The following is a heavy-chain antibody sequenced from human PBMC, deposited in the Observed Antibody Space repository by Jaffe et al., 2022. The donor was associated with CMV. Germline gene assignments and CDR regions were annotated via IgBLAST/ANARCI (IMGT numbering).Heavy chain of an antibody. D-gene: IGHD6-13*01. Sequence: EVQLVESGGGLVKPGGSLRLSCAASGFTFSSYSMNWVRQAPGKGLEWVSSISSSSSYIYYADSVKGRFTISRDNAKNSLYLQMNSLRAEDTAVYYCARRGPNSSSWPFDYWGQGTLVTVSS. CDR2: ISSSSSYI. V-gene: IGHV3-21*01. CDR1: GFTFSSYS. J-gene: IGHJ4*02. CDR3: ARRGPNSSSWPFDY.